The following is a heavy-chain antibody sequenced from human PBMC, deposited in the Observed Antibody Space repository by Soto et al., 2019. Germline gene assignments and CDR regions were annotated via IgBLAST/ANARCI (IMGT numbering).Heavy chain of an antibody. Sequence: QVQLQESGPGLVKPSGTLSLTCAVSGGSISTSNWWRWVRQPPGKGLGWIGEVYHSGSTNYNPSFKSRVAMSVDKSKNQFSLKLNSVTAADTALYYCARTSTSGTRFDYWGQGSMVTVSS. D-gene: IGHD1-1*01. CDR1: GGSISTSNW. CDR3: ARTSTSGTRFDY. J-gene: IGHJ4*02. V-gene: IGHV4-4*02. CDR2: VYHSGST.